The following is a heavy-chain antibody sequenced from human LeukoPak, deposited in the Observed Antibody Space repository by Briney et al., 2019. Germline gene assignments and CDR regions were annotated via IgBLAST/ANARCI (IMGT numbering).Heavy chain of an antibody. Sequence: SGGSLRLSCAASGFTFSSYWMHWVRQAPGKGLVWVSRITSDGSSTSYADSVKGRFTISRDNAKNTLYLQMNSLRAEDTAVYYCARDGGDDASDIWGQGTMVTVSS. J-gene: IGHJ3*02. CDR1: GFTFSSYW. CDR2: ITSDGSST. CDR3: ARDGGDDASDI. D-gene: IGHD3-10*01. V-gene: IGHV3-74*01.